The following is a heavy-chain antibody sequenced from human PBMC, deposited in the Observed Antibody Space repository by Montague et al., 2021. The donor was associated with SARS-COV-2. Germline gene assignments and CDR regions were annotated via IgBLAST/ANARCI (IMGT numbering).Heavy chain of an antibody. Sequence: SETLSLTCTVSGGSVSSYYWSWIRQSPGKGLQWLGYIYYSGSTDYNPSLKSRVTMSVDTLKNQLSLRLNSVTTADTAVYFCSRAGGFYDYWSGYSSSAGFFDHWGQGILVTVSS. CDR1: GGSVSSYY. V-gene: IGHV4-59*02. CDR2: IYYSGST. CDR3: SRAGGFYDYWSGYSSSAGFFDH. J-gene: IGHJ5*02. D-gene: IGHD3-3*01.